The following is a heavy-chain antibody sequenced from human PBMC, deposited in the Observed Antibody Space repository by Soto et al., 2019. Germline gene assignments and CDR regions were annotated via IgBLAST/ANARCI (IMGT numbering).Heavy chain of an antibody. J-gene: IGHJ4*01. D-gene: IGHD5-18*01. CDR3: ARHKSCRSYYRFD. Sequence: PGEYLTISFKASGFIFTSYWLSWVRQMPVTGLEWMGMLNPKDSFANYSPSFRGHVTISPDTSVTTAYLKWSSLKASDTAIYYCARHKSCRSYYRFD. CDR1: GFIFTSYW. CDR2: LNPKDSFA. V-gene: IGHV5-10-1*01.